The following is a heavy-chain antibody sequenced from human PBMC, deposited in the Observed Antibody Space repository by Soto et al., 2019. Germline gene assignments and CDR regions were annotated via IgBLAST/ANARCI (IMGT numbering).Heavy chain of an antibody. V-gene: IGHV4-59*12. J-gene: IGHJ6*02. CDR2: IHDTETT. CDR1: EGSLSGYF. Sequence: SETVSLTCIVSEGSLSGYFLCWIRQPPRKGLEWIGYIHDTETTNYNPSLKSRVTMSLDTSKNQFSLKLSSVTAADTAVYYCARDWAASPVGYYYGMDVWGQGTTVTVS. D-gene: IGHD1-26*01. CDR3: ARDWAASPVGYYYGMDV.